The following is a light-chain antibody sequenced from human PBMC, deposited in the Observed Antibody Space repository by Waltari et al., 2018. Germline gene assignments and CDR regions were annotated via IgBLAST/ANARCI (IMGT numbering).Light chain of an antibody. J-gene: IGKJ1*01. CDR2: DAS. Sequence: EIMLTQSPGTLSLSPGERATLSCRASQSISKYLAWYQQKPGQAPTLLVVDASSRATGIPDRFSGSGSGTEFSLTSSRLEPEDVAVYYCQKYGTLPATFGQGTKVEIK. CDR3: QKYGTLPAT. V-gene: IGKV3-20*01. CDR1: QSISKY.